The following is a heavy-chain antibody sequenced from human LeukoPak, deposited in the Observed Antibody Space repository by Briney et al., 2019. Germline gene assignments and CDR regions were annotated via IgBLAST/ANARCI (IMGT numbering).Heavy chain of an antibody. Sequence: ASVKVSCKASGGTFSSYAISWVRQAPGQGLEWMGGIIPIFGTANYAQKFQGRVTITADESTSTAYMELSSLRSEDTAVYYCARVEDGYYYFWGQGTLVTVSS. D-gene: IGHD3-22*01. CDR3: ARVEDGYYYF. V-gene: IGHV1-69*13. CDR2: IIPIFGTA. CDR1: GGTFSSYA. J-gene: IGHJ4*02.